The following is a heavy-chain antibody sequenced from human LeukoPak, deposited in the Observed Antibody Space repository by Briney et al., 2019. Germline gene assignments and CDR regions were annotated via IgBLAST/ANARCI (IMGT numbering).Heavy chain of an antibody. D-gene: IGHD2-15*01. Sequence: SETLSLTCTVSGGSISSSSYYWGWIRQPPGRGLEWIGSIYYSGSTYYNPSLKSRVTISVDTSKNQFSLKLSSVTAADTAVYYCARLEGYCSGGSCYPYYFDYWGQGTLVTVS. CDR1: GGSISSSSYY. J-gene: IGHJ4*02. CDR3: ARLEGYCSGGSCYPYYFDY. V-gene: IGHV4-39*01. CDR2: IYYSGST.